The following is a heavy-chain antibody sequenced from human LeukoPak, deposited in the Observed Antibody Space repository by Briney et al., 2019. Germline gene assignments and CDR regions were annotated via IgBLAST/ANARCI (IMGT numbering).Heavy chain of an antibody. J-gene: IGHJ3*02. CDR1: GGSISSYY. CDR3: ARAAPEYCSSTSCYQTYAFDI. Sequence: SETLSLTCTVSGGSISSYYWSWIRQPPGKGLEWIGYIYYSGSTNYNPSLKSRVTISVDTSKNQFSLKLSSVTAADTAVYYCARAAPEYCSSTSCYQTYAFDIWGQGTMVTVSS. V-gene: IGHV4-59*08. CDR2: IYYSGST. D-gene: IGHD2-2*01.